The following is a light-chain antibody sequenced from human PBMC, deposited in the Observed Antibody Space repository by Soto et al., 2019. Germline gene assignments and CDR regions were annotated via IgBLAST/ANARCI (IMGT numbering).Light chain of an antibody. CDR3: QQYGSSPAT. Sequence: EIVLTQSPGTLSLSPGERATLSCRASQSVGGNYLAWQQQKPGQAPRILIYDASSRPADIPDRFSGSGSGTDFTLSISRLEAEDFAVYFCQQYGSSPATFGQGTKVEMK. V-gene: IGKV3-20*01. CDR1: QSVGGNY. J-gene: IGKJ1*01. CDR2: DAS.